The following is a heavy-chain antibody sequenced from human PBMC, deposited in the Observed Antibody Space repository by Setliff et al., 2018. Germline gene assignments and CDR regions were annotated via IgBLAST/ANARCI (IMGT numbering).Heavy chain of an antibody. V-gene: IGHV1-24*01. D-gene: IGHD3-10*01. CDR1: GYTLTELS. Sequence: GASVKVSCKVSGYTLTELSMHWVRQAPGKGLEWMGGFDPEDGETIYAQKFQGRVTMTEDTSTDTAYMELSSLRPEDTAVYYCATFIRPGYYYGSGSYSDWGQGTLVTVSS. CDR2: FDPEDGET. CDR3: ATFIRPGYYYGSGSYSD. J-gene: IGHJ4*02.